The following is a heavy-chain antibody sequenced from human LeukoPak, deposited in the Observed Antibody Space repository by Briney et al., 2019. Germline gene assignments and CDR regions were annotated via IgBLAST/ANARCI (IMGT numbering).Heavy chain of an antibody. J-gene: IGHJ6*03. Sequence: ASVKVSCKASGYTFTGYYMHWVRQAPGQGLEWMGWINPNSGGTNYAQKFQGRVTMNRDTSISTAYMELSRLRSDDTAVYYCARDGWYISYMDVWGKGTTVTVSS. V-gene: IGHV1-2*02. CDR1: GYTFTGYY. D-gene: IGHD6-19*01. CDR3: ARDGWYISYMDV. CDR2: INPNSGGT.